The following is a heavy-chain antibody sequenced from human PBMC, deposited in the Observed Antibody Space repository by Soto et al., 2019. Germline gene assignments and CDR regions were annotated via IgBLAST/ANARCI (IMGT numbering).Heavy chain of an antibody. CDR3: ARDPPGDYALAS. CDR1: GYTFTSYG. CDR2: ISAYNGNT. D-gene: IGHD4-17*01. J-gene: IGHJ4*02. Sequence: ASVKVSCKASGYTFTSYGISWVRRAPGQGLEWMGWISAYNGNTNYAQKLQGRVTISRDSSKNTLYLQMNSLRAEDTAVYYCARDPPGDYALASWGQGTLVTVSS. V-gene: IGHV1-18*01.